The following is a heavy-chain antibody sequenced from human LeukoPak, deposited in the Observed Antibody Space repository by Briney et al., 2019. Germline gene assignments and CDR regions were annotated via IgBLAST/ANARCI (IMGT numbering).Heavy chain of an antibody. J-gene: IGHJ4*02. Sequence: PGRTLRLSCAASGFTFSSYAMHWVRQAPGKGLEWVAVISYDGSNKYYAGYVKGRFTISRDNSKNTLYLQMNSLRAEDTAVYYCAREPPGMVATGEYDYWGQGTLVTVSS. D-gene: IGHD5-12*01. CDR1: GFTFSSYA. CDR2: ISYDGSNK. V-gene: IGHV3-30*04. CDR3: AREPPGMVATGEYDY.